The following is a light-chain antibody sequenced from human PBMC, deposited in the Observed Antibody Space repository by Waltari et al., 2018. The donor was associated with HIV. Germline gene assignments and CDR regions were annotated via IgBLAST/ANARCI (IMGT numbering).Light chain of an antibody. CDR3: QQYNYWPPYT. V-gene: IGKV3-15*01. CDR1: QNVIGN. J-gene: IGKJ2*01. Sequence: EIVMTQSPATLSVYPGEIATLSCRASQNVIGNLAWYQQKPGQAPRLLVYGASARAAGVPARFTGSGSGTEFTLTISTMQSEDVAVYYCQQYNYWPPYTFGQGTKLEIK. CDR2: GAS.